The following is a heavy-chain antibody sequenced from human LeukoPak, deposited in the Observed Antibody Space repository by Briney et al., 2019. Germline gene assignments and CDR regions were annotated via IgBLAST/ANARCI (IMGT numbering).Heavy chain of an antibody. CDR1: GGSFSPYY. J-gene: IGHJ5*02. D-gene: IGHD3-22*01. CDR3: ARGGYYDSSGYCWFDP. V-gene: IGHV4-34*01. Sequence: PSETLSLTCAVYGGSFSPYYWSWIRQPPGKGLEWIGEINHSGSTNYNPSLKSRVTISVDTSKNQFSLKLSSVTAADTAVYYCARGGYYDSSGYCWFDPWGQGTLVTVSS. CDR2: INHSGST.